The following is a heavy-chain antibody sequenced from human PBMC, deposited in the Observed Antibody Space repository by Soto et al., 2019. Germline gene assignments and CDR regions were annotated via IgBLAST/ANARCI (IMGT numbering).Heavy chain of an antibody. CDR1: GFTFDDYA. CDR3: AKDIYPYSSAGAFAI. CDR2: ISWNSGSI. J-gene: IGHJ3*02. Sequence: PGGSLRLSCAASGFTFDDYAMHWVRQAPGKGLEWVSGISWNSGSITYADSVKGRFTISRDNAKNSLYLQMSSLRVEDTAFYYCAKDIYPYSSAGAFAIWGQGTMVTVSS. V-gene: IGHV3-9*01. D-gene: IGHD6-25*01.